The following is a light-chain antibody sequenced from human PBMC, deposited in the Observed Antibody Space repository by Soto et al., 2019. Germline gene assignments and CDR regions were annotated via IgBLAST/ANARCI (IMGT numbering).Light chain of an antibody. CDR2: GAS. Sequence: EIVMTQSPATLSVSPGERATLSWRASQSVSSNLAWYQQKPGQAPRLLIYGASTRATGTPARFSGSGSGTEFTLTISSLQSEDFAVYYCQQYKNWPPITFGQGTRLEIK. J-gene: IGKJ5*01. CDR1: QSVSSN. CDR3: QQYKNWPPIT. V-gene: IGKV3-15*01.